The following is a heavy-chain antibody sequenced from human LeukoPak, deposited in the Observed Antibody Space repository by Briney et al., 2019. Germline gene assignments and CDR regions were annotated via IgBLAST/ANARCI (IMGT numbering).Heavy chain of an antibody. CDR3: AGQYYGGNLDAFDI. CDR1: GGSISSYY. J-gene: IGHJ3*02. D-gene: IGHD4-23*01. CDR2: IYYSEST. V-gene: IGHV4-59*01. Sequence: PSETLSLTCTVSGGSISSYYWSWIRQPPGKGLEWIGYIYYSESTNYNPSLKSRVTISVDTSKNQFSLKLSSVTAADTAVYYCAGQYYGGNLDAFDIWGQGTMATVSS.